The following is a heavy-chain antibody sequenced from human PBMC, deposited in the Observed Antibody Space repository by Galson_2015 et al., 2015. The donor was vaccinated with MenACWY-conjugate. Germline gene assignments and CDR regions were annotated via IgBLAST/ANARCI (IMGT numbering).Heavy chain of an antibody. J-gene: IGHJ6*02. CDR1: GGSISSYY. CDR2: IYYSGST. V-gene: IGHV4-59*08. CDR3: ARGTVVVVAARVSYYYYGMDV. D-gene: IGHD2-15*01. Sequence: SETLSLTCTVSGGSISSYYRSWIRQPPGKGLEWIGYIYYSGSTNYNPSLKSRVTISVDTSKNQFSLKLSSVTAADTAVYYCARGTVVVVAARVSYYYYGMDVWGQGTTVTVSS.